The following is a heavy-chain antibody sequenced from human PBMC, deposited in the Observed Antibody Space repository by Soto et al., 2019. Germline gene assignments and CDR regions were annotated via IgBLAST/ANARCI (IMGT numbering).Heavy chain of an antibody. Sequence: DVQLLESGGGLVQRGGCLRLSCAASGFTFSTYGMTWVRQAPGKGLEWVSYGGSGGSTYYADPVKGRFTISRDNSKNTLYFQMNGLRAEDTAVYYCVKFRGRAYHYYYMDVWGNGTRVTVSS. CDR1: GFTFSTYG. CDR2: GGSGGST. V-gene: IGHV3-23*01. J-gene: IGHJ6*03. D-gene: IGHD3-16*01. CDR3: VKFRGRAYHYYYMDV.